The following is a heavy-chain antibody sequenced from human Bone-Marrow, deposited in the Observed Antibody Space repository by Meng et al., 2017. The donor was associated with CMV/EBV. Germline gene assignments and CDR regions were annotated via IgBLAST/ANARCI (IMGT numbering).Heavy chain of an antibody. Sequence: SVKVSCKAAGGTFNSFAFSWVRQAPGEGLEWMGGIIPIFDTTNYAQKFQGRVTITTDESTSIVYMELNILRSEDTAVYYCARDRTGDCSSTSCYNYYYYYGMDVWAQGTTVTVSS. CDR1: GGTFNSFA. V-gene: IGHV1-69*05. CDR3: ARDRTGDCSSTSCYNYYYYYGMDV. D-gene: IGHD2-2*02. J-gene: IGHJ6*02. CDR2: IIPIFDTT.